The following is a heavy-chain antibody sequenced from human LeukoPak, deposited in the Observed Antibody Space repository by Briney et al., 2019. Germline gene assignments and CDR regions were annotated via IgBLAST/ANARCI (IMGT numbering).Heavy chain of an antibody. J-gene: IGHJ4*02. CDR3: SKDQEIVVVVAATRVAY. D-gene: IGHD2-15*01. V-gene: IGHV3-23*01. CDR2: ISGSGGST. CDR1: GFTFSSYA. Sequence: PGGSLRLSCAASGFTFSSYAMSWVRQAPGKGLEWVSAISGSGGSTYYADSVKGRFTISRDNSKNTLYLQMNSLRAEDTAVYYCSKDQEIVVVVAATRVAYWGQGTLVTVSS.